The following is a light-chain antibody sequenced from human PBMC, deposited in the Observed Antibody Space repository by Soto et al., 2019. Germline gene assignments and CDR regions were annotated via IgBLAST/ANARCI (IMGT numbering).Light chain of an antibody. V-gene: IGKV3-15*01. CDR3: QQRSNWPPWT. Sequence: EIEMTQSPATLSLAPGARVPLSCRASESVSTNLAWYQQKAGQAPRLLIYGASTRATGIPARFSGSGFGTEFTLTISSLQSEDFAVYYCQQRSNWPPWTFGQGTKVDIK. CDR2: GAS. CDR1: ESVSTN. J-gene: IGKJ1*01.